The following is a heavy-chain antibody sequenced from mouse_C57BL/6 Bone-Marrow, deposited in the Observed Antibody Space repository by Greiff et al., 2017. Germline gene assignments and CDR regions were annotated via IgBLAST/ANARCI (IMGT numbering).Heavy chain of an antibody. CDR1: GFTFSSYG. D-gene: IGHD1-1*01. Sequence: EVKLMESGGDLVKPGGSLKLSCAASGFTFSSYGMSWVRQTPDKRLEWVATISSGGSYTYYPDSVKGRFTISRDNDKNTLYLQMSSLKTEDTAMYYCARRGYYGHIDYWGQGTTLTVSS. J-gene: IGHJ2*01. V-gene: IGHV5-6*01. CDR3: ARRGYYGHIDY. CDR2: ISSGGSYT.